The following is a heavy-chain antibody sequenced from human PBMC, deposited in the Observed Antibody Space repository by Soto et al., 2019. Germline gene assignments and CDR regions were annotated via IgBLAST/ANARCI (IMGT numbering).Heavy chain of an antibody. J-gene: IGHJ6*03. D-gene: IGHD2-2*01. Sequence: GGSLRLSCAASGFTFSSYAMSWVRQAPGKGLEWVSAISGSGGSTYYADSVKGRFTISRDNSKNTLYLKMKSLGAEDTAVYNCAKYGKYCSSTSCYQYYYYMDVWGKGTTVTVSS. V-gene: IGHV3-23*01. CDR2: ISGSGGST. CDR1: GFTFSSYA. CDR3: AKYGKYCSSTSCYQYYYYMDV.